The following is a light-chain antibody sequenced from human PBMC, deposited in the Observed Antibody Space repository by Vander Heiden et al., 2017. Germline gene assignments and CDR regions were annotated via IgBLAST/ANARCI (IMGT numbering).Light chain of an antibody. CDR2: GAS. CDR1: QSVSSSY. J-gene: IGKJ2*01. CDR3: QQFGSSPPKYT. Sequence: EIVLAQSPGTLSLSPGQRATLSCRASQSVSSSYLAWYQQKPGQAPRLLIYGASSRATGNPDRFSGSGSGTDFTLTISRLEPEDFAVYYCQQFGSSPPKYTFGQGTKLEIK. V-gene: IGKV3-20*01.